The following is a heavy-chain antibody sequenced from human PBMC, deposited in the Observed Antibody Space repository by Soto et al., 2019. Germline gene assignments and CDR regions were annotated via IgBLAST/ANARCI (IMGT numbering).Heavy chain of an antibody. V-gene: IGHV1-69*06. D-gene: IGHD2-15*01. CDR3: ARGTNCSGGSCYPSCVFDY. Sequence: QVQLVQSGAEVKKPGSSVKVSCKASGGTFSSYAISWVRQAPGQGLEWMGGIIPIFGTANYAQKFQGRVTITADKSTSTAYMELSSLRSEDTAVYYCARGTNCSGGSCYPSCVFDYWGQGTLVTVSS. CDR2: IIPIFGTA. CDR1: GGTFSSYA. J-gene: IGHJ4*02.